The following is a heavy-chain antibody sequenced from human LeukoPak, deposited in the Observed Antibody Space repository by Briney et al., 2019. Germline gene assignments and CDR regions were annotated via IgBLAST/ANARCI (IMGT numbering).Heavy chain of an antibody. V-gene: IGHV4-59*12. D-gene: IGHD2-15*01. Sequence: PSETLSLTCSVSGGSISSYYWSWIRHHPGKGLEWIGSIYYSGSTYYNPSLKSRVTISVDTSKNQFSLKLSSVTAADTAVYYCARDGGFPKWSVDYWGQGTLVTVSS. CDR2: IYYSGST. J-gene: IGHJ4*02. CDR3: ARDGGFPKWSVDY. CDR1: GGSISSYY.